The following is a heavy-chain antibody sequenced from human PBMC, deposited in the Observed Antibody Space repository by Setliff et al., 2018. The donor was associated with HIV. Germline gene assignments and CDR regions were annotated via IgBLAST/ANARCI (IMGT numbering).Heavy chain of an antibody. CDR2: IYYSGTT. J-gene: IGHJ3*02. Sequence: PSGTLSLTCTVSGGSIESCNNYWSWIRQHPGKGQEWIGFIYYSGTTYYNPSLRSRVKISVDPSKNDLSLNLRHVTDADTAVYYCAGVALSVTRTSHRAFDIWGPGTMVTVSS. D-gene: IGHD2-21*01. CDR1: GGSIESCNNY. V-gene: IGHV4-31*03. CDR3: AGVALSVTRTSHRAFDI.